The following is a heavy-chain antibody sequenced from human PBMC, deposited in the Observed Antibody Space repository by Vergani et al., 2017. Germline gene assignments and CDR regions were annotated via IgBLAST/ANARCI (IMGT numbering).Heavy chain of an antibody. CDR2: IYYSGST. J-gene: IGHJ6*02. CDR1: VGSISSSSYY. Sequence: QLQLQESGPGLVTPSETLSLTCTVSVGSISSSSYYWGWIRQPPGKGLEWIGSIYYSGSTYYNPSLKSRFTISVETSKNQFSLKLRSVTAADTAVYYCGRDSIVVITSFYYGMDVWGQGTTVTVSS. CDR3: GRDSIVVITSFYYGMDV. D-gene: IGHD3-22*01. V-gene: IGHV4-39*07.